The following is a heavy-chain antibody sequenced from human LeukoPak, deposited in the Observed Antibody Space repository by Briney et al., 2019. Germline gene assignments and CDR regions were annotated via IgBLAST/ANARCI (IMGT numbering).Heavy chain of an antibody. CDR2: ISAYNGNI. Sequence: ASVKVSCKASGYTFTSYGISWVRQAPGQGLEWMGWISAYNGNINYAQKLQGRVTMTTDTSTSTAYMELRSLRSDDTAVYYCARAKDWNYPDAFDIWGQGTMVTVSS. V-gene: IGHV1-18*01. D-gene: IGHD1-7*01. CDR3: ARAKDWNYPDAFDI. CDR1: GYTFTSYG. J-gene: IGHJ3*02.